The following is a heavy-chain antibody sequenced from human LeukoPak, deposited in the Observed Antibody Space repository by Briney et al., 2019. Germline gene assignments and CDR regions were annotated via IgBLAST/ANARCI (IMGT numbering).Heavy chain of an antibody. CDR1: GFTVSSTY. J-gene: IGHJ4*02. D-gene: IGHD2/OR15-2a*01. Sequence: GGSLRLSCAASGFTVSSTYMSWVRQAPGKGLEWVSLIYSDGTTFYADSVKGRFAISTDNSKNTLYLQMSSLRAEDTAVYYCARDSSSFLNYFDYWGQGTLITVSS. V-gene: IGHV3-53*01. CDR3: ARDSSSFLNYFDY. CDR2: IYSDGTT.